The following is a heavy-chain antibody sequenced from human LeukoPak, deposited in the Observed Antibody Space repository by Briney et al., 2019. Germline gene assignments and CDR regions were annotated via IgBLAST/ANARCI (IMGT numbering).Heavy chain of an antibody. CDR3: ARAIWFGTPGV. CDR1: GFTFSSYG. V-gene: IGHV3-NL1*01. D-gene: IGHD3-10*01. Sequence: GGSLRLSCAASGFTFSSYGMHWVRQAPGKGLEWVSVIYSGGSTYYADSVKGRFTISRDNSKNTLYLQMNSLRAEDTAVYYCARAIWFGTPGVWGQGTLVTVSS. CDR2: IYSGGST. J-gene: IGHJ4*02.